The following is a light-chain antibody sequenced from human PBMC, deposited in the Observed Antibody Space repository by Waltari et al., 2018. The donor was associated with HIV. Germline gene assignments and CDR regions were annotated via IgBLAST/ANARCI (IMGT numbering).Light chain of an antibody. Sequence: DIQMTQSPSSLSASIGDRVTITCRTSQSISSYLNWYQQKPGKAPKVLIYAASTLQSGVPSRFSGSGSGTDFTLTISSLQPEDFATYYCQHTYSTPPWTFGQGTKVEI. J-gene: IGKJ1*01. V-gene: IGKV1-39*01. CDR3: QHTYSTPPWT. CDR1: QSISSY. CDR2: AAS.